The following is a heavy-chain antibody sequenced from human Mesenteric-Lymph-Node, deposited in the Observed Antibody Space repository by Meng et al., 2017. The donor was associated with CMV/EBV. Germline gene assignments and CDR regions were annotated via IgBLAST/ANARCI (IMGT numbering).Heavy chain of an antibody. CDR1: EFAFSGYW. V-gene: IGHV3-74*01. J-gene: IGHJ4*02. D-gene: IGHD3-10*01. CDR3: ARDKGGFGKLSDY. Sequence: AACEFAFSGYWVHWVRQAPGKGLVWVSRINSDGGSTGYADSVKGRFTISRDNAKNTLYLQMNSLRAEDTAVYYCARDKGGFGKLSDYWGQGTLVTVSS. CDR2: INSDGGST.